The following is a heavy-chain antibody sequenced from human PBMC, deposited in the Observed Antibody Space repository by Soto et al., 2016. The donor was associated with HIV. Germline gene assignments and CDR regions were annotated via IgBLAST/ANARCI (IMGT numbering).Heavy chain of an antibody. V-gene: IGHV1-2*02. D-gene: IGHD2-2*01. J-gene: IGHJ6*04. CDR2: INPKSGST. CDR1: GFTLTGYY. CDR3: ASHGKGLGYCTTTNCPSYYYFNV. Sequence: QVQLVQSGAEVKKPGASVKVACKASGFTLTGYYIHWLRQAPGQGLQWMGSINPKSGSTNFAPNFQGRVSMTSDTSISSVHLTLSGLTSDDTATYYCASHGKGLGYCTTTNCPSYYYFNVWGTGTTVTVSS.